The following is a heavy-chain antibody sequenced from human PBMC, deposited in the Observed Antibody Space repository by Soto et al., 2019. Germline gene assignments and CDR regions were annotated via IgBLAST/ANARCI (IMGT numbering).Heavy chain of an antibody. V-gene: IGHV3-33*01. CDR3: ARDGQGLAPYALDV. Sequence: QVQLVESGGGVAQPGRSLRLSCTVSGFTFSSHAMHRVRQAPGKGLEWVTQIWYDGSNKYYAESVKGRFTISRDNSKNTLYLQMNSLRVEDSAVYYCARDGQGLAPYALDVWGQGTSVTVSS. D-gene: IGHD6-19*01. CDR2: IWYDGSNK. CDR1: GFTFSSHA. J-gene: IGHJ6*02.